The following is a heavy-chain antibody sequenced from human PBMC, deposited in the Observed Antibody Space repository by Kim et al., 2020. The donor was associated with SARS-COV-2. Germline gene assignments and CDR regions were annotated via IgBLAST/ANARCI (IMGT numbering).Heavy chain of an antibody. D-gene: IGHD3-10*01. V-gene: IGHV1-46*01. Sequence: ASVKVSCKASGYTFTSYYMHWVRQAPGQGLEWMGIINPSGGSTSYAQKFQGRVTMTRDTSTSTVYMELSSLRSEDTAVYYCARETYGSGTSGADAFDIWGQGTMVTVSS. CDR3: ARETYGSGTSGADAFDI. CDR2: INPSGGST. CDR1: GYTFTSYY. J-gene: IGHJ3*02.